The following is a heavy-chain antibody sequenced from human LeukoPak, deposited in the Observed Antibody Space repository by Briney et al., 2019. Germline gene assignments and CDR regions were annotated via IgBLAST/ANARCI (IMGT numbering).Heavy chain of an antibody. CDR2: ISYDGSNK. D-gene: IGHD5-18*01. CDR1: GFTFSRHD. Sequence: PGGSLRLSCVASGFTFSRHDMNWVRQAPGKGLEWVAVISYDGSNKYYADSVKGRFTISRDNSKNTLYLQMNSLRAEDTAVYYCAREIDTAQDYWGQGTLVTVSS. J-gene: IGHJ4*02. V-gene: IGHV3-30*03. CDR3: AREIDTAQDY.